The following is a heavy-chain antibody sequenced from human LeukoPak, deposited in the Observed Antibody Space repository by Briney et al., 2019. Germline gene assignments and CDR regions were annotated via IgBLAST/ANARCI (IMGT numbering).Heavy chain of an antibody. J-gene: IGHJ4*02. CDR2: ISSSTSTI. Sequence: RPGGSLRLSCAASGFTFSPYSMTWVRQAPGKGLEWVSYISSSTSTIYYADSVKGRFTISRDNAKNSLYLQMNSLRDEDTAVYCCARGSYCSGGSCYSERVDSWGQGTLVTVSS. CDR3: ARGSYCSGGSCYSERVDS. D-gene: IGHD2-15*01. CDR1: GFTFSPYS. V-gene: IGHV3-48*02.